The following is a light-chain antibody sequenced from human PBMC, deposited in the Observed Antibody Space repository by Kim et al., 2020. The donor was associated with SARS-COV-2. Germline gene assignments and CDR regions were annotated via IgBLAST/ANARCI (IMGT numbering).Light chain of an antibody. CDR1: QSVSSN. V-gene: IGKV3-15*01. Sequence: EIVMTQSPATLSVSPGERATLSCRASQSVSSNLAWYQQKPGQAPRLLIYGASTRATGIPARFSGSGSGTEFTLSISSLQSEDFAVYYCQQYNIWPPYNLGRENEVEI. CDR3: QQYNIWPPYN. J-gene: IGKJ2*01. CDR2: GAS.